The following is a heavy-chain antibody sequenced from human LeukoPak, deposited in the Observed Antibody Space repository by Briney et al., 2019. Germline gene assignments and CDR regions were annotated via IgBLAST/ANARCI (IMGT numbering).Heavy chain of an antibody. D-gene: IGHD4-11*01. CDR1: GGSLSSYY. CDR2: IYYSGST. Sequence: SETLSLTCTVSGGSLSSYYWSWIRQPPGKGLEWIGYIYYSGSTNYNPSLKSRVTISVDTSKNQFSLKLSSVTAADTAVYYCARHFMTNPTWYFDLWGRGTLVTVSS. V-gene: IGHV4-59*08. CDR3: ARHFMTNPTWYFDL. J-gene: IGHJ2*01.